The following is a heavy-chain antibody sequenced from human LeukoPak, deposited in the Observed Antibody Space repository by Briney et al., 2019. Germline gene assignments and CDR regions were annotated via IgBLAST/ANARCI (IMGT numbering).Heavy chain of an antibody. D-gene: IGHD3-9*01. Sequence: GGSLRLSCAASGFTFSSHAIHWVRQAPGKGLEWVAFISYDGSDKDYADSVKGRFTISRDNSKNTPYLQMNSLRAEDTAVYYCARQDWYLDYWGQGTLVTVSS. CDR1: GFTFSSHA. CDR2: ISYDGSDK. V-gene: IGHV3-30*04. CDR3: ARQDWYLDY. J-gene: IGHJ4*02.